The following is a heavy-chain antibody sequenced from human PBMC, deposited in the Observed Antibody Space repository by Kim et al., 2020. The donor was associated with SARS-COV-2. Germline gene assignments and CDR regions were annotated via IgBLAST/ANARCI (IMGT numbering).Heavy chain of an antibody. V-gene: IGHV4-31*03. J-gene: IGHJ3*02. CDR3: ARSEWSLQVDAFDI. D-gene: IGHD2-8*01. Sequence: SETLSLTCTVSGGSISSGGYYWSWIRQHPGKGLEWIGYIYYSGSTYYNPSLKSRVTISVDTSKNQFSLKLSSVTAADTAVYYCARSEWSLQVDAFDIWGQGTMVTVSS. CDR1: GGSISSGGYY. CDR2: IYYSGST.